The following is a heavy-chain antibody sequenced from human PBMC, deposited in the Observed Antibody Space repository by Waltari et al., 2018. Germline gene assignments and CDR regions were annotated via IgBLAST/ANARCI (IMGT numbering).Heavy chain of an antibody. CDR3: ARRAAIAATGPTYYMDV. CDR2: IYHSGST. D-gene: IGHD6-13*01. Sequence: QVQLQESGPGLVKPSETLSLTCAVSGYSISSGYYWGWIRQPPGKGLEWIGSIYHSGSTYDNPSLKSRVTISVDTSKNQFSLKLSSVTAADTAVYYCARRAAIAATGPTYYMDVWGKGTTVTVSS. V-gene: IGHV4-38-2*01. CDR1: GYSISSGYY. J-gene: IGHJ6*03.